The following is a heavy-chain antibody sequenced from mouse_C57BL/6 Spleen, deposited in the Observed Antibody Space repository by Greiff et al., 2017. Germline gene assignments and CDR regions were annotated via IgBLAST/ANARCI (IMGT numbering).Heavy chain of an antibody. Sequence: VQLQQPGAELVKPGASVKLSCKASGYTFTSYWMHWVKQRPGQGLGWIGMIHPNSGSTNYNEKFKSKATLTVDKSSSTAYMQLSSLTSEDSAVYYCARWESYGSRPLDYWGQGTTLTVSS. D-gene: IGHD1-1*01. CDR3: ARWESYGSRPLDY. CDR2: IHPNSGST. V-gene: IGHV1-64*01. CDR1: GYTFTSYW. J-gene: IGHJ2*01.